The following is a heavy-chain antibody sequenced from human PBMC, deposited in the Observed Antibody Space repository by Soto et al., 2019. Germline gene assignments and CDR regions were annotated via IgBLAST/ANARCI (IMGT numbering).Heavy chain of an antibody. D-gene: IGHD2-2*02. V-gene: IGHV1-3*01. Sequence: ASVKVSCKASGYTFTSYAMHWLRQAPGQRLEWMGWINAGNGNTKYSQKFQGRVTITRDTSASTAYMELSSLRSEDTAVYYCARVGYCSSTSCYTLGMDVWGQGTTVTVSS. CDR2: INAGNGNT. CDR3: ARVGYCSSTSCYTLGMDV. CDR1: GYTFTSYA. J-gene: IGHJ6*02.